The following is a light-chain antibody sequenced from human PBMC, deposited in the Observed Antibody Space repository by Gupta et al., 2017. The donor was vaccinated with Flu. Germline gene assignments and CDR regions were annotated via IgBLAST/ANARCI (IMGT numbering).Light chain of an antibody. CDR1: LSVTSY. CDR3: QQRSNWPWT. Sequence: PATPSLSPGESVTLSCRASLSVTSYLAWYQQKPDQAPRLLIYDASNRATGIPARFSGSGSGTDFTLTISSLEPEDFAVYYCQQRSNWPWTFGQGTKVEIK. V-gene: IGKV3-11*01. CDR2: DAS. J-gene: IGKJ1*01.